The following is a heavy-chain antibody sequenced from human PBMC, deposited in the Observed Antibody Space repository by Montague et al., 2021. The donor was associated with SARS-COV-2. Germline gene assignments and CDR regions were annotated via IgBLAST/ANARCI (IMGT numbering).Heavy chain of an antibody. D-gene: IGHD3-10*01. CDR1: GFSISSGYY. V-gene: IGHV4-38-2*01. Sequence: SETLSLTCCVSGFSISSGYYCGWIRQTPGKGLEWIGSRYQNGATYYSPSLKRTVTILLDTSKNHFSLSLTSVTAADTTVYYCARSGVGIFDFSYFDSWGQGSLVIVSS. CDR2: RYQNGAT. J-gene: IGHJ4*02. CDR3: ARSGVGIFDFSYFDS.